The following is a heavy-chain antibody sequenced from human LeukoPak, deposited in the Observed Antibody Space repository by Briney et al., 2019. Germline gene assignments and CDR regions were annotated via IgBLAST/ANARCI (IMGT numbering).Heavy chain of an antibody. CDR3: AKGPNDSRGYHYGHFDY. CDR2: ISNDGNNK. J-gene: IGHJ4*02. CDR1: GFTFSDYG. Sequence: GRSLRLSCAASGFTFSDYGMHWVRQAPVKGLEWVAVISNDGNNKYYADSVKGRFTISRDNSKNTVSLQMNSLRAEDTAVYYCAKGPNDSRGYHYGHFDYWGQGTLVTVSS. D-gene: IGHD3-22*01. V-gene: IGHV3-30*18.